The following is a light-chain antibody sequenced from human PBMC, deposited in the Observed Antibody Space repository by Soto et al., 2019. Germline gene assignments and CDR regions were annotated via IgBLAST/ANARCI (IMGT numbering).Light chain of an antibody. CDR2: EVS. V-gene: IGLV2-8*01. Sequence: QSALTQPPSASGSPGQSVTISCTGTSSDVGGYNYVSWYQQHPVKAPKLMIYEVSKRPSGVPDRFSGSKSGNTASLTVSGLQAEDEDDYYCSSYAGSNNLVFGGGTKLTVL. CDR3: SSYAGSNNLV. J-gene: IGLJ3*02. CDR1: SSDVGGYNY.